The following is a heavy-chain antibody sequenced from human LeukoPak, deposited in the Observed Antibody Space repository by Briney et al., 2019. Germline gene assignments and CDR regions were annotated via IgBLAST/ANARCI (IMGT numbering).Heavy chain of an antibody. V-gene: IGHV1-8*01. CDR1: GYTFTSYD. CDR3: ASPSSSYYYYYMDV. Sequence: ASVKVSCKASGYTFTSYDINWVRQATGQGLEWMGWMNPNSGNTGYAQKFQGRVTMTRNTSISTAYMELSSLRSEDTAVYYCASPSSSYYYYYMDVWGKGTTVTVSS. CDR2: MNPNSGNT. J-gene: IGHJ6*03. D-gene: IGHD3-10*01.